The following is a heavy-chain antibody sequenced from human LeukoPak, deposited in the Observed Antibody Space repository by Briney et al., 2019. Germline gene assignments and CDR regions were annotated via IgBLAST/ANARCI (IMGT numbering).Heavy chain of an antibody. Sequence: PGGSPRLSCAASGFTFSSYSMNWVRQAPGKGLEWVSSISSSSSYTYYADSVKGRFTISRDNAKNSLYLQMNSLRAEDTAMYYCAMGWYGVDYWGQGTLVTVSS. D-gene: IGHD3-10*01. V-gene: IGHV3-21*01. CDR2: ISSSSSYT. CDR1: GFTFSSYS. J-gene: IGHJ4*02. CDR3: AMGWYGVDY.